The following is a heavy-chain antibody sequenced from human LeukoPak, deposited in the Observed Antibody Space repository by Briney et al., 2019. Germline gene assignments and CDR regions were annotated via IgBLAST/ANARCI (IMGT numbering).Heavy chain of an antibody. J-gene: IGHJ5*02. CDR2: IYTSGST. V-gene: IGHV4-61*02. CDR1: GGSISSGSYY. D-gene: IGHD3-16*01. Sequence: SETLSLTCTVSGGSISSGSYYWGWIRQPAGKGLEWIGRIYTSGSTYYNPSLKSRVTMSVDTSKNQFSMKLNSVTAADTAVYYCARHGVVTWFDPWGQGTLVTVSS. CDR3: ARHGVVTWFDP.